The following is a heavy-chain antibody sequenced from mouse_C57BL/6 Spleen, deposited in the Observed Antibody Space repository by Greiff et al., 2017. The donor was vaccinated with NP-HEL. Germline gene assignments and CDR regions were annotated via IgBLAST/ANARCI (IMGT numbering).Heavy chain of an antibody. CDR1: GYTFTSYW. V-gene: IGHV1-61*01. J-gene: IGHJ3*01. CDR2: IYPSDSET. D-gene: IGHD3-2*02. Sequence: QVQLQQPGAELVRPGSSVKLSCKASGYTFTSYWMDWVKQRPGQGLEWIGNIYPSDSETHYNQKFKDKATLTVDKSSSTAYMQLSGLTSEDSAVYYCASGSSGSAWFAYWGQGTLVTVSA. CDR3: ASGSSGSAWFAY.